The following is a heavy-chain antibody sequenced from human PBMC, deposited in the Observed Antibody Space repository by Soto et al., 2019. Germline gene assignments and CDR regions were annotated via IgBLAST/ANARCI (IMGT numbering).Heavy chain of an antibody. V-gene: IGHV3-23*01. CDR3: ARIAVAGTWDYYYYYGMDV. CDR2: ISGSGGGT. J-gene: IGHJ6*02. Sequence: GGSLRLSCAASGFTLSSYAMSWVRQAPGKGLEWVSAISGSGGGTYYADSVKGRFTISRDNSKNTLYLQMNSLRAEDTAVYYCARIAVAGTWDYYYYYGMDVWGQGTTVTVSS. D-gene: IGHD6-19*01. CDR1: GFTLSSYA.